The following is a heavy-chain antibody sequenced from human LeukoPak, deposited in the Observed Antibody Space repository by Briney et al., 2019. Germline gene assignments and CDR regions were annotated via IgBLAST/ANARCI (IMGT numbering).Heavy chain of an antibody. V-gene: IGHV1-2*02. CDR2: INPNSGGT. Sequence: GASVKVSCKASGYSFTGNYMHWVRQAPGQGFEWMGWINPNSGGTNYAQKFKGRVLMTRDTSISTAYMELSSLKSDDTAVYYCARVGYCSRGVCYNYDYWGQGTQVTASS. CDR1: GYSFTGNY. CDR3: ARVGYCSRGVCYNYDY. D-gene: IGHD2-8*01. J-gene: IGHJ4*02.